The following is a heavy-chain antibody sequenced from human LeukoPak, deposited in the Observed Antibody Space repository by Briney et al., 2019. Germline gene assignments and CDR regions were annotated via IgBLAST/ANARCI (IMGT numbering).Heavy chain of an antibody. J-gene: IGHJ3*02. V-gene: IGHV3-74*01. CDR2: INSDGSST. Sequence: GGSLRLSCKASGFTFSSYWMHWVRQAPGKGLVWVSRINSDGSSTSYADSVKGRFTISRDNAKNTLYLQMNSLRAEDTAVYYCASARRALLWFGELLGDAFDIWGQGTLVAVSS. CDR1: GFTFSSYW. D-gene: IGHD3-10*01. CDR3: ASARRALLWFGELLGDAFDI.